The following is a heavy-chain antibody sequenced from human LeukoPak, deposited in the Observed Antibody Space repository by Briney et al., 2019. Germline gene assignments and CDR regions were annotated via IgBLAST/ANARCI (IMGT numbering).Heavy chain of an antibody. Sequence: PGGSLRLSCAASGFTFSDYYMSWIRQAPGKGLEWVSYISSSGSTIYYADSVKGRFTISRDNAKNSLYLQMNSLRAEDTAVHYCASRTQYCSGGSCSDYWGQGTLVTVSS. J-gene: IGHJ4*02. V-gene: IGHV3-11*01. CDR1: GFTFSDYY. D-gene: IGHD2-15*01. CDR3: ASRTQYCSGGSCSDY. CDR2: ISSSGSTI.